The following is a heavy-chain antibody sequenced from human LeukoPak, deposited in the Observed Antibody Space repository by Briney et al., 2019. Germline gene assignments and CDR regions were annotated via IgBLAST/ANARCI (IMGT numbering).Heavy chain of an antibody. CDR2: IYYSGST. CDR1: GGSISSYY. D-gene: IGHD4-23*01. V-gene: IGHV4-59*08. Sequence: PSETLSLTCTVSGGSISSYYWSWIRQPPGKGLEWIGYIYYSGSTNYNPSLKSRVTISVDTSKNQFSLKVTSVTAADTGVYYCASDYGADSGYWGQGTLVTVSS. J-gene: IGHJ4*02. CDR3: ASDYGADSGY.